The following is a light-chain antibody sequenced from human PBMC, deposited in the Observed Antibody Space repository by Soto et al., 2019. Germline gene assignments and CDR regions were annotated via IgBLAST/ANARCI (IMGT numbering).Light chain of an antibody. CDR3: SSYTTSNSVV. Sequence: QSVLTQPASVSGSPGQSITVSCTGTSSDIGAYDYVSWYQHHPGKAPKLMIYEVSYRPSGVSNRFSGSKSGNTASLTISGLQAEDEADYYCSSYTTSNSVVFGGGTKLTVL. CDR1: SSDIGAYDY. J-gene: IGLJ2*01. CDR2: EVS. V-gene: IGLV2-14*01.